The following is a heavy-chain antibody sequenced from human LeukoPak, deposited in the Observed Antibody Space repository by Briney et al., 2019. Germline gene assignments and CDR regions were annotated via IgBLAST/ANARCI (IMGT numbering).Heavy chain of an antibody. D-gene: IGHD2-15*01. V-gene: IGHV3-9*01. J-gene: IGHJ6*02. CDR2: ISWNSGSI. CDR3: AKDMRSCSGGSGYYGMDV. Sequence: GGSLRLSCAASGFNFDDYAMHWVRQAPGKGLEWVSGISWNSGSIGYADSVKGRFTISRANAKNSLYLQMTSLRAEDTALYYCAKDMRSCSGGSGYYGMDVWGQGTTVTVSS. CDR1: GFNFDDYA.